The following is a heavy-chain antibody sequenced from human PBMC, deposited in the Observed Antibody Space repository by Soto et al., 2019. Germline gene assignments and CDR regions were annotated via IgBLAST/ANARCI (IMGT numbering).Heavy chain of an antibody. V-gene: IGHV4-31*03. Sequence: QVQLQESGPGLVKPSQTLSLTCTVSGGSISSGGYYWSWIRQHPGKVLEWIGYIYYSGSTYYNPSLKSRVTISVDTSKNQFSLKLSSVTAADTAVYYCARESTNCSGGSCYSGAFDIWGQGTMVTVSS. J-gene: IGHJ3*02. CDR2: IYYSGST. CDR3: ARESTNCSGGSCYSGAFDI. CDR1: GGSISSGGYY. D-gene: IGHD2-15*01.